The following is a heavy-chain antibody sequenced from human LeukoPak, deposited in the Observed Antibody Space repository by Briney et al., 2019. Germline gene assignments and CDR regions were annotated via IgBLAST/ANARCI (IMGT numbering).Heavy chain of an antibody. CDR1: GLTFGGYA. V-gene: IGHV3-49*04. CDR3: SRVRYCSGRSCYFGAFDI. Sequence: PGGSLRLSCTASGLTFGGYAMSWVRQAPGKGREWVSFIRSKAYGGTTEYAASVKGRFIISRDDSKSIAYLQMNSLKTEDTAVYYCSRVRYCSGRSCYFGAFDIWGQGTMVTVSS. D-gene: IGHD2-15*01. CDR2: IRSKAYGGTT. J-gene: IGHJ3*02.